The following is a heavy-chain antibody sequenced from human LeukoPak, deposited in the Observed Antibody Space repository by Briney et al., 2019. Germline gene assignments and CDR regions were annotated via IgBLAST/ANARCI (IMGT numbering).Heavy chain of an antibody. CDR3: ARRIQLWGRFDY. V-gene: IGHV1-18*01. Sequence: ASVKVSCKASGYTFTSYGISWVRQAPGQGLEWMGWISAYNGNTNYAQKLQGRVTMTTDTSTSTACMELRSLRSDDTAVYYCARRIQLWGRFDYWGQGTLVTVSS. CDR2: ISAYNGNT. CDR1: GYTFTSYG. D-gene: IGHD5-18*01. J-gene: IGHJ4*02.